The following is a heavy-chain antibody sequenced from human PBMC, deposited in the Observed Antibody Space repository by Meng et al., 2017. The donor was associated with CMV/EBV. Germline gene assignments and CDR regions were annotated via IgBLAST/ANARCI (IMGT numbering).Heavy chain of an antibody. D-gene: IGHD5-18*01. CDR1: TFGGDG. J-gene: IGHJ2*01. CDR2: ISYDGSNK. Sequence: TFGGDGMQGRRQATGEAREWVAVISYDGSNKYYADSVKGRFTISRDNSKNTLYLQMNSLRAEDTAVYYCAKDLIRGYSYGSFWYFDLGGRGTLVTVSS. CDR3: AKDLIRGYSYGSFWYFDL. V-gene: IGHV3-30*18.